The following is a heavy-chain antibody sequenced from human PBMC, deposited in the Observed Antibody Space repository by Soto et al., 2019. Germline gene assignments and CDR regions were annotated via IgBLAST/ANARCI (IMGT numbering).Heavy chain of an antibody. CDR2: IYSGGSR. CDR3: ARSMMVRGVLFDL. D-gene: IGHD3-10*01. Sequence: EVQLVESGGGLIQPGGSLRLSCEVSGFSVSGNYMSWVRQAPGKGLDWVSVIYSGGSRYYADSVRGRFTIYRDESQNTLYLQMNNLRAEDTAVYYCARSMMVRGVLFDLWGRGSLVSVSS. CDR1: GFSVSGNY. V-gene: IGHV3-53*01. J-gene: IGHJ4*02.